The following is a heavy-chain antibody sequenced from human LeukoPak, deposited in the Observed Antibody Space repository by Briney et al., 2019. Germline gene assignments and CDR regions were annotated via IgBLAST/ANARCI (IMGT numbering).Heavy chain of an antibody. D-gene: IGHD2-2*01. CDR3: ARGLGSGSTK. Sequence: GGSLRLSCAASGFIFSSYGMHWVRQTPGKGLEWVAAIWYDGSNQYYADSVKGRFTIPRDNSKNTVYLQMNSLRAEDTAVYYCARGLGSGSTKWGQGTLVTVSS. J-gene: IGHJ4*02. CDR1: GFIFSSYG. V-gene: IGHV3-33*01. CDR2: IWYDGSNQ.